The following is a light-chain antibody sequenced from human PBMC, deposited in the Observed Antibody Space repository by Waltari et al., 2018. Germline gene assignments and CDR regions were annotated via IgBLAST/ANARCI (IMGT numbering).Light chain of an antibody. V-gene: IGLV1-47*01. CDR1: SSNIGSNY. CDR2: KNN. Sequence: QSVLTQPPSASGTPGQKVTISCNGSSSNIGSNYVYWYQQFPGTAPKLLIFKNNQRPSGVPDRCSDSMSGTSASLAINGLRSEDEADYYCAAWDDSLSGLVLGGGTKVTVL. CDR3: AAWDDSLSGLV. J-gene: IGLJ3*02.